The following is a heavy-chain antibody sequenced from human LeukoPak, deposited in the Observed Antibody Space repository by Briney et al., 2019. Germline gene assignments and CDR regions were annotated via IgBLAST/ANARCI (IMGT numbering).Heavy chain of an antibody. CDR2: VSSGSSTI. D-gene: IGHD3-10*01. CDR1: GFTFSDYY. J-gene: IGHJ4*02. CDR3: AKDRVFELWFEEASPYYFDY. Sequence: GGSLRLSCAASGFTFSDYYMSWIRQAPGKALEWVSYVSSGSSTIYYADSVKGRFTVSRDNGKRSLYLHMNSLRAEDTAVYYCAKDRVFELWFEEASPYYFDYWGQGTLVTVSS. V-gene: IGHV3-11*04.